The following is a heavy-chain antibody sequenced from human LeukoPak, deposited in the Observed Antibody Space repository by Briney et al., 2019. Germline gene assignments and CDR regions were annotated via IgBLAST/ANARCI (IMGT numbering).Heavy chain of an antibody. V-gene: IGHV5-51*01. CDR1: GYSFTSYW. CDR3: ARRGVMATVFDWFDP. J-gene: IGHJ5*02. CDR2: IYPGDSDT. D-gene: IGHD5-24*01. Sequence: ESLKISCKGSGYSFTSYWIGWVRQMPGKGLEWMGIIYPGDSDTRYSPSFQGQVTISADKSISTAYLQWSSLKASDTAMYYCARRGVMATVFDWFDPWGQGTLVTVSS.